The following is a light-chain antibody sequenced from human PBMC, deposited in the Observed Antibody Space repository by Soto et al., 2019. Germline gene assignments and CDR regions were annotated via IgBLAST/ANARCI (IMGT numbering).Light chain of an antibody. CDR1: GNEVGHHNI. Sequence: QSALTQPRSVSGSPGQSVTISCTATGNEVGHHNIVSWYQQHPGKVPKLIIFEVSKRSSGVPDRFSGSKSGNTASLVISGLQVDDEADYYCCAHKERNPHVFGSGTKVTVL. CDR3: CAHKERNPHV. J-gene: IGLJ1*01. CDR2: EVS. V-gene: IGLV2-11*01.